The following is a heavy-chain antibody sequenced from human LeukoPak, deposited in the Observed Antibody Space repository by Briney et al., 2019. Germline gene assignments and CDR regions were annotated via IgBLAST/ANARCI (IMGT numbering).Heavy chain of an antibody. CDR1: GFTFSRNG. V-gene: IGHV3-23*01. J-gene: IGHJ6*03. CDR3: AKDKEREYYYYYMDV. Sequence: GGSLRLSCAASGFTFSRNGMTWVRQAPGKGLEWVSAISGSGGNTYYADSVKGRFTISRDNSKNTLYLQMNSLRAEDTAVYYCAKDKEREYYYYYMDVWGKGTTVTISS. CDR2: ISGSGGNT.